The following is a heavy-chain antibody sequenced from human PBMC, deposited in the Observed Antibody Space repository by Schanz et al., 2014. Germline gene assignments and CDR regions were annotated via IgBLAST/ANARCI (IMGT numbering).Heavy chain of an antibody. CDR3: AKGQLLSYYFDY. J-gene: IGHJ4*02. D-gene: IGHD2-21*01. V-gene: IGHV3-7*03. Sequence: EVQLVESGGGLVQPGGSLRLSCAASGFTFGTFWMSWVRQAPGKGLEWVANINQDGSDKSYVDSVKGRFTISRDNAKNSLYLQMNSLRAEDTAVYYCAKGQLLSYYFDYWGQGTLVTVSS. CDR2: INQDGSDK. CDR1: GFTFGTFW.